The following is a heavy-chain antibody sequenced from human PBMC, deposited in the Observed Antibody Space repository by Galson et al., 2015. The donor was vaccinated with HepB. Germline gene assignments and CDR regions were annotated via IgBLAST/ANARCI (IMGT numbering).Heavy chain of an antibody. Sequence: LSLTCTVSGGSISSSSYYWGWIRQPPGKGLEWIGSIYYSGSTYYNPSLKSRVTISVDTSKNQFSLKLSSVTAADTAVYYCARASLRDIVVVVAATFDYWGQGTLVTVSS. D-gene: IGHD2-15*01. V-gene: IGHV4-39*07. J-gene: IGHJ4*02. CDR2: IYYSGST. CDR1: GGSISSSSYY. CDR3: ARASLRDIVVVVAATFDY.